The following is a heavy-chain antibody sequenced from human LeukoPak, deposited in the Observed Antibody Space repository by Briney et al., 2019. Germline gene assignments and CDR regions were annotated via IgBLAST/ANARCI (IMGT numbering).Heavy chain of an antibody. Sequence: SETLSLTCTVSGGSISNYYWSWIRQPPGKGLEWIGYIYYSGSTSYNPSLKSRVTISVDPSKSQFSLKLTSVTAADTAVYYCTRGRAYSGSWSPPKYNWFDPWGQGTLVTVSP. CDR3: TRGRAYSGSWSPPKYNWFDP. CDR1: GGSISNYY. V-gene: IGHV4-59*01. D-gene: IGHD6-13*01. CDR2: IYYSGST. J-gene: IGHJ5*02.